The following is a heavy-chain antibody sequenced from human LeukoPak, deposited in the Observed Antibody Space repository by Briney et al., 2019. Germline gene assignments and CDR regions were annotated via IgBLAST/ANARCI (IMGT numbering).Heavy chain of an antibody. J-gene: IGHJ3*02. D-gene: IGHD3-22*01. V-gene: IGHV1-2*02. CDR1: GYTFTGYY. CDR2: INPNSGGT. CDR3: AREDYYDSSDAFDI. Sequence: ASAKVSCKASGYTFTGYYMHWVRQAPGQGLEWMGWINPNSGGTNYAQKFQGRVTMTRDTSISTAYMELSRLRSDDTAVYYCAREDYYDSSDAFDIWGQGTMVTVSS.